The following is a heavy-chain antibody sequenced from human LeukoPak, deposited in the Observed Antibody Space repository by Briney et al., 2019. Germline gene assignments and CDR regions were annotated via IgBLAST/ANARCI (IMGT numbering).Heavy chain of an antibody. CDR3: ARDGLDFDY. CDR1: GFTFSSYW. Sequence: GGSLRLSCAASGFTFSSYWMHWVRQASGKGLVWVSRINSDGSSTSYADSVKGRVTISRDNTKNTLYPQMNSLRAEDTAVYYCARDGLDFDYWGQGTLVTVSS. J-gene: IGHJ4*02. CDR2: INSDGSST. V-gene: IGHV3-74*01. D-gene: IGHD3/OR15-3a*01.